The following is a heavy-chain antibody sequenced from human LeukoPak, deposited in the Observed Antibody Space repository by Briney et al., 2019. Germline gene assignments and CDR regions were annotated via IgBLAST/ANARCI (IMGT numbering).Heavy chain of an antibody. D-gene: IGHD3-22*01. CDR3: ARAERYYDSSGYYYYYFDY. V-gene: IGHV1-2*04. Sequence: ASVKVSCKASGYTFTGYYMHWVRQAPGQGLEWMGWINPNSGGTNYAQKFQGWVTMTRDTSISTAYMELSRLRSDDTAVYYCARAERYYDSSGYYYYYFDYWGQGTLVTVSS. CDR2: INPNSGGT. CDR1: GYTFTGYY. J-gene: IGHJ4*02.